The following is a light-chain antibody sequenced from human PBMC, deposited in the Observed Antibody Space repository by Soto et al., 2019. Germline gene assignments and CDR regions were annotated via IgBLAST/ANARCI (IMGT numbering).Light chain of an antibody. CDR1: QSVSSY. CDR2: DAS. J-gene: IGKJ5*01. V-gene: IGKV3-11*01. CDR3: QQRSNWPT. Sequence: ILFTQSPAPLSFSPGGKATPSCRASQSVSSYLAWYQQKPGQAPRLLIYDASNRATGIPARFSGSGSGTDFTLTISSLEPEDFAVYYSQQRSNWPTFGQGTLLEIK.